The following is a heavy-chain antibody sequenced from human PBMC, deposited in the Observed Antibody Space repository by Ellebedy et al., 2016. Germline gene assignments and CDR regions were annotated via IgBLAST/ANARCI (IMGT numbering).Heavy chain of an antibody. CDR1: GFGFSSNR. D-gene: IGHD3-9*01. CDR3: ARTDWLLSEYYFDY. V-gene: IGHV5-51*01. Sequence: GESLKISXQGSGFGFSSNRIAWVRQMPGEGLEWMGIISPADSDTRYSPSFQGQVTISADKSISTAYLQWSSLKASDTAMYYCARTDWLLSEYYFDYWGQGTLVTVSS. J-gene: IGHJ4*02. CDR2: ISPADSDT.